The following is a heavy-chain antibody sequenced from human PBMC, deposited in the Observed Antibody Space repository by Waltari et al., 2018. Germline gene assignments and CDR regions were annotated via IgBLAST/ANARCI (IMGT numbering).Heavy chain of an antibody. D-gene: IGHD5-12*01. Sequence: QVQLVQSGAEVKKPGSSVKVSCKASGGTFSSYAISWVRQAPGQGLEWMGGIIPIFGTANYAHKFQGRVTITADESTSTAYMELSSLRSEDTAVYYCARMEMATIGYYYYGMDVWGQGTTVIVSS. CDR1: GGTFSSYA. CDR3: ARMEMATIGYYYYGMDV. J-gene: IGHJ6*02. V-gene: IGHV1-69*01. CDR2: IIPIFGTA.